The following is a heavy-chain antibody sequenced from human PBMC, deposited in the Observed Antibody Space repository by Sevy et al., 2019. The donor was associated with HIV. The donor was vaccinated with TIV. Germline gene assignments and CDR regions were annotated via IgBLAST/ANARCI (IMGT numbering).Heavy chain of an antibody. D-gene: IGHD6-13*01. Sequence: GGSLRLSCAASGFTFSNYWMHWVRQAPGKGLVWVSRINSDGSSTSYADSVKGRFTISRDNAKNSLYLQMNSLRDEDTAVYYCARSPQAYSSSWYRDYYYYGMDVWGQGTTVTVSS. CDR1: GFTFSNYW. CDR2: INSDGSST. V-gene: IGHV3-74*01. J-gene: IGHJ6*02. CDR3: ARSPQAYSSSWYRDYYYYGMDV.